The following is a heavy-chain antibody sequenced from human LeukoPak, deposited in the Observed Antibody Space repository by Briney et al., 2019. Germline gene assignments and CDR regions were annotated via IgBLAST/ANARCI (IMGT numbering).Heavy chain of an antibody. D-gene: IGHD3/OR15-3a*01. CDR2: SAGGST. Sequence: YPGGSLRLSCAASGFTLSSFAMSWVRQAPGKGLEWISASAGGSTFYADSVKGRFTISRDNSKNTLFLQMSSLRAEDTAVYYCAKGRTGNFDYWGQGTLVTVSS. J-gene: IGHJ4*02. CDR1: GFTLSSFA. CDR3: AKGRTGNFDY. V-gene: IGHV3-23*01.